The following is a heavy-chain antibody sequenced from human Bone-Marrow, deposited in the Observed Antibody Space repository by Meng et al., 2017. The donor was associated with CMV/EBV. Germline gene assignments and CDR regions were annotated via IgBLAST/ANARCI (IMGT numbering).Heavy chain of an antibody. CDR2: ISYDGSNK. J-gene: IGHJ4*02. CDR3: AKGARLVPYFDY. Sequence: GGSLRLSCAASGFTFSTYAMHWVRQAPGKGLEWVAVISYDGSNKYYADSVKGRFTISRDNSKNTLYLQMNSLRAEDTAVYYCAKGARLVPYFDYWGQGTLVTVSS. CDR1: GFTFSTYA. V-gene: IGHV3-30*04. D-gene: IGHD6-19*01.